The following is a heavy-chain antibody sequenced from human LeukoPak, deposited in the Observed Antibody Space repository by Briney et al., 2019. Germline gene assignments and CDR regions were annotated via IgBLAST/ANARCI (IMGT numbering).Heavy chain of an antibody. Sequence: GGSLRLSCTASGFTFGDYAVSWFRQAPGKGLEWVGFIRSKAYGGTTEYAASVKGRFTISRDDSKSIAYLQMNSLKTEDTAVYYCTRGSDFWSGYYVNFDYWGQGTLVTVSS. V-gene: IGHV3-49*03. J-gene: IGHJ4*02. CDR3: TRGSDFWSGYYVNFDY. CDR1: GFTFGDYA. D-gene: IGHD3-3*01. CDR2: IRSKAYGGTT.